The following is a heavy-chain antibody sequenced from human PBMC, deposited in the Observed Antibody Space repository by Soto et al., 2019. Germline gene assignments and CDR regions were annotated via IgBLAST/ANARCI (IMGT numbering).Heavy chain of an antibody. CDR1: VIPVSSNY. J-gene: IGHJ6*02. CDR3: ARDGPYYYASRMDV. D-gene: IGHD3-10*01. Sequence: EVQLVESGGGLVQPGGSLRLSCLASVIPVSSNYMTWVRQAPGKGLEWVSVLHSGGDTYYANSVKGRFTISRHDSTNTVFLQMNSMTAEDTAVYYCARDGPYYYASRMDVWGQGTTVTVSS. CDR2: LHSGGDT. V-gene: IGHV3-53*04.